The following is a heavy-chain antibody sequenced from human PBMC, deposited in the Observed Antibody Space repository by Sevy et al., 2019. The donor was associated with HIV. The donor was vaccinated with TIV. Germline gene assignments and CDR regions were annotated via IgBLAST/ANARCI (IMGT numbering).Heavy chain of an antibody. J-gene: IGHJ3*02. Sequence: GGSLRLSCAVSGFTLRSYAMSWVRQAPGKGLEWVSSISGPGALTYYAESVKGRFTISRDNSKNTLFLQMNSLRAEDTALYYCAKGDEPAADYADYVPNAFDIWGQGTMVTVSS. CDR3: AKGDEPAADYADYVPNAFDI. CDR1: GFTLRSYA. V-gene: IGHV3-23*01. D-gene: IGHD4-17*01. CDR2: ISGPGALT.